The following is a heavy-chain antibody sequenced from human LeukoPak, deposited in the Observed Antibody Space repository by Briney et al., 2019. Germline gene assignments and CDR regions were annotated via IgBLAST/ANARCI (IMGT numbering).Heavy chain of an antibody. J-gene: IGHJ6*03. CDR2: LYSSDST. CDR1: GFTVSSNY. D-gene: IGHD1-20*01. CDR3: ARLTGTRGYYYYYMDV. V-gene: IGHV3-53*01. Sequence: GGSLRLSCVASGFTVSSNYMSWVRQAPGKGLEWVSVLYSSDSTYYAGSVKGRFTISSDSSKNTLYLQMHSLRAEDTAVYYCARLTGTRGYYYYYMDVWGKGTTVTVSS.